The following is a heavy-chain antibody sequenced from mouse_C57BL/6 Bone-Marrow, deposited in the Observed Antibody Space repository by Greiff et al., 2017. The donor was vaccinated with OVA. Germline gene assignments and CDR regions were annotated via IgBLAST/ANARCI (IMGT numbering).Heavy chain of an antibody. CDR1: GFTFSDYY. V-gene: IGHV5-12*01. D-gene: IGHD4-1*02. CDR3: ARPSTGTGDYFDY. CDR2: ISNGGGST. Sequence: EVQLVESGGGLVQPGGSLKLSCAASGFTFSDYYMYWVRQTPEKRLEWVAYISNGGGSTYYPDTVKGRFTISRDNAKNTLYLQMSRLKSEDTAMYYCARPSTGTGDYFDYWGQGTTLTVSS. J-gene: IGHJ2*01.